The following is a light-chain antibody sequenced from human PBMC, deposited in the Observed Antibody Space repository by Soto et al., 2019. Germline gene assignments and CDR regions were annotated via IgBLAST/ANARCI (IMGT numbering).Light chain of an antibody. CDR1: SSGVGDRNY. J-gene: IGLJ3*02. Sequence: QSVLTQPASVSGSPGQSITISCTGTSSGVGDRNYVSWYQQHPNKAPKLIIYEVNNRPSGISNRFSGSKSGNTASLTISGLQPEDEADYHCSSYTTIGTWVFGGGTKVTVL. CDR2: EVN. CDR3: SSYTTIGTWV. V-gene: IGLV2-14*03.